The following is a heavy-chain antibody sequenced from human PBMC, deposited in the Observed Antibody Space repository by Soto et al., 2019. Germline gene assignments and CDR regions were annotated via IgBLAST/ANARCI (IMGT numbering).Heavy chain of an antibody. J-gene: IGHJ5*02. CDR2: ISYDGSNK. V-gene: IGHV3-30*18. Sequence: QVQLVESGGGVVQPGRSLRLSCAASGFTFSSYGMHWVRQAPGKGLEWVAVISYDGSNKYYADSVKGRFTISRDNSKNTLYLQMNSLRAEDTAVYYCAKDRMVRGVITYDWFDPWGQGTLVTVSS. CDR3: AKDRMVRGVITYDWFDP. CDR1: GFTFSSYG. D-gene: IGHD3-10*01.